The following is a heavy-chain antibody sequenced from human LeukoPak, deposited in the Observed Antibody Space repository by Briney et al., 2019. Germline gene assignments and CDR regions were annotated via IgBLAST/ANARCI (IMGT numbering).Heavy chain of an antibody. CDR2: INHSGST. V-gene: IGHV4-34*01. CDR3: ARLRAPGSGGYADY. D-gene: IGHD5-12*01. Sequence: PSETLSLTCAVYGGSFSGYYWSWIRQPPGKGLEWIGEINHSGSTNYNPSLKSRVTISVDTSKNQFSLKLSSVTAADTAVYYCARLRAPGSGGYADYWGQGTLVTVSS. CDR1: GGSFSGYY. J-gene: IGHJ4*02.